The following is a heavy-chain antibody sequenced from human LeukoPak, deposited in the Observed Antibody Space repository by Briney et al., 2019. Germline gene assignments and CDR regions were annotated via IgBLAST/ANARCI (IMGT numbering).Heavy chain of an antibody. CDR3: ATGRLSSTRYYYDSSGYFTFDY. V-gene: IGHV1-24*01. D-gene: IGHD3-22*01. J-gene: IGHJ4*02. CDR2: FDPEDGET. CDR1: GYTLTELS. Sequence: GASVKVSCKVSGYTLTELSMHWVRQAPGKGLEWMGGFDPEDGETIYAQKFQGSVTMTEDTSTDTAYMELSSLRSEDTAVYYCATGRLSSTRYYYDSSGYFTFDYWGQGTLVTVSS.